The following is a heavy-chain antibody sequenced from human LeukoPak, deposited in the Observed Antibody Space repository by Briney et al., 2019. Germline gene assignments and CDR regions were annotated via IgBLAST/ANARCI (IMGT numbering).Heavy chain of an antibody. CDR3: ARVRRGYSYGYYYYYMDV. V-gene: IGHV4-34*01. D-gene: IGHD5-18*01. CDR2: INHSGST. CDR1: GESFSGYY. Sequence: SETLSLTCAVYGESFSGYYWSWIRQPPGKGLEWIGEINHSGSTKYNPSLKSRVTISVDTSKNQFSLKLSSVTAADTAVYYCARVRRGYSYGYYYYYMDVWGKGTTVTISS. J-gene: IGHJ6*03.